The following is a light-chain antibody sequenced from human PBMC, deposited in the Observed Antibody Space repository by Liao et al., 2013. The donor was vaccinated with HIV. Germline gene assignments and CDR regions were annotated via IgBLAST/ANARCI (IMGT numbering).Light chain of an antibody. CDR2: VDS. CDR1: YVGSKS. V-gene: IGLV3-21*04. CDR3: QLWGGTSAQVL. Sequence: SYELTQPPSVSVAPGKTARITCGGDYVGSKSLHWYQQKPGQAPVLVIYVDSDRPSGIPERFSGSNSGNTATLTISRVEAGDEADYYCQLWGGTSAQVLFGGGTQLTVL. J-gene: IGLJ2*01.